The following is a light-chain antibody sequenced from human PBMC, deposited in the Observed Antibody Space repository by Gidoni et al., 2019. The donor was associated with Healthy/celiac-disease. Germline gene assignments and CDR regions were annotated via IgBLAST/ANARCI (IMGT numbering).Light chain of an antibody. CDR3: QQRSNWPPYT. J-gene: IGKJ2*01. CDR1: QSVISY. V-gene: IGKV3-11*01. CDR2: DAS. Sequence: ESVLTQSPATLSLSPGERATLPCRASQSVISYLAWYQQKPGQAPRLLIYDASNRATGIPARFSGSGSGPDFTLTISSLEPEDFAVYDCQQRSNWPPYTFGQGTKLEIK.